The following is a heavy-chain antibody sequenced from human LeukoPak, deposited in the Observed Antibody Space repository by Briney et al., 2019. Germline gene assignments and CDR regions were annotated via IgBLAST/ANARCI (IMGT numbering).Heavy chain of an antibody. CDR2: VSYDGSNK. CDR1: GFSFSSYA. Sequence: GGSLRLSCAASGFSFSSYAMHWVRQAPGKGLEWVALVSYDGSNKYYADSVKGRFTISRDNSKNTLNLQMNSLRAEDTAVYYCARDRKDSSSWKHNYCMDVWGKGTTVTVSS. D-gene: IGHD6-13*01. V-gene: IGHV3-30*04. CDR3: ARDRKDSSSWKHNYCMDV. J-gene: IGHJ6*03.